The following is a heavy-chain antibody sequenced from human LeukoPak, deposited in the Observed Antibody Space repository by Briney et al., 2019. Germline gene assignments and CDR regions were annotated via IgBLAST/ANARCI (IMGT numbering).Heavy chain of an antibody. J-gene: IGHJ4*02. V-gene: IGHV4-31*03. CDR2: IYYSGST. D-gene: IGHD3-9*01. CDR3: ARDDPRLGHIDY. Sequence: SETLSLTCTVSGGSISSGGYYWSWIRQHPGTGLKWIGYIYYSGSTYYNPSLKSRVTISVDTSKNQFSLKLSSVTAADTAVYYCARDDPRLGHIDYWGQGTLVTVSS. CDR1: GGSISSGGYY.